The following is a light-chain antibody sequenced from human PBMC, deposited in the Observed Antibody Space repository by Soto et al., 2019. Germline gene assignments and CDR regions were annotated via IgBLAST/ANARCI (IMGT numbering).Light chain of an antibody. CDR2: EDN. Sequence: NFMLTQPHSVSESPGKTVTISCTRSSGSIASNYVQWYQQRPVSAPTTVIYEDNQRPSGVHDRFSGSIDSSSNSASLTISGLKTEDEADYYCQSYDSSNPVVFGGGTKITVL. CDR3: QSYDSSNPVV. J-gene: IGLJ2*01. V-gene: IGLV6-57*04. CDR1: SGSIASNY.